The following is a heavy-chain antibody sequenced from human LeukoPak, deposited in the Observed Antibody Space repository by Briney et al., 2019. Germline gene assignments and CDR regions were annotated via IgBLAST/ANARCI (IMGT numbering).Heavy chain of an antibody. J-gene: IGHJ4*02. CDR1: GFTFSSYS. Sequence: PGGSLRLSCAASGFTFSSYSMNWVRQAPGKGLEWVSSISSSSSYIYYADSVKGRFTISRDNAKNSLYLQMNSLRAEDTAVYYCASGLWLGESVGYWGQGTLVTVSS. CDR3: ASGLWLGESVGY. D-gene: IGHD3-10*01. CDR2: ISSSSSYI. V-gene: IGHV3-21*01.